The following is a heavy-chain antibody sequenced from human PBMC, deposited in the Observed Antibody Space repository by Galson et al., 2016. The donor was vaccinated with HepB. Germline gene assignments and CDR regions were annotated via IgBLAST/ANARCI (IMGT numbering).Heavy chain of an antibody. CDR1: GYTFTSYA. CDR3: SRILAVAGLDY. J-gene: IGHJ4*02. V-gene: IGHV7-4-1*01. D-gene: IGHD6-19*01. Sequence: SVKVSCKASGYTFTSYAMNWVRPAPGQGLEWMGWINTNTGDPTYAQGFTGRFVFSLDTSVSTAFLQIRSLKAEDTAVNYCSRILAVAGLDYCGQGTLVTISP. CDR2: INTNTGDP.